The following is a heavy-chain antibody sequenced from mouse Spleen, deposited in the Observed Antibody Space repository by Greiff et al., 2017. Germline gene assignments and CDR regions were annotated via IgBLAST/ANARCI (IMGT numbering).Heavy chain of an antibody. CDR1: SYTFTDYA. D-gene: IGHD2-14*01. J-gene: IGHJ1*01. CDR2: ISTYYGNT. CDR3: ARSYRYDENWYFDV. V-gene: IGHV1S137*01. Sequence: QVHVKQSGPELVRPGVSVKISCKGSSYTFTDYAMHWVKQSHAKSLEWIGVISTYYGNTNYNQKFKGKATMTVDKSSSTAYMELARLTSEDSAVYYCARSYRYDENWYFDVWGAGTTVTVSS.